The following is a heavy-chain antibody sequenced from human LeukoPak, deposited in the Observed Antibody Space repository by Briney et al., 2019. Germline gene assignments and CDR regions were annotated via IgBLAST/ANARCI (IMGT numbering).Heavy chain of an antibody. D-gene: IGHD5-18*01. J-gene: IGHJ4*02. CDR3: ARGSYGYDY. Sequence: SLILIHVRSTTYAHSVNVPFTISRQNAKNTLYLQMNSLRAEDTAVYYCARGSYGYDYWGQGTLVTVSS. CDR2: ILIHVRST. V-gene: IGHV3-74*01.